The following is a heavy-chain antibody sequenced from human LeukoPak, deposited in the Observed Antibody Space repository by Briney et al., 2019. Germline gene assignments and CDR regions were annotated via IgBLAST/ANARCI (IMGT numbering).Heavy chain of an antibody. J-gene: IGHJ5*02. CDR1: GFTFSSYA. D-gene: IGHD6-13*01. CDR2: ISGSGGST. CDR3: ASSLAVAGTGGWFDP. V-gene: IGHV3-23*01. Sequence: PGGSLRLSCAASGFTFSSYAMNWVRQAPGKGLEWVSAISGSGGSTHYADSVKGRFTISRDNSKNTLYLQMNSLRAEDTAVYYCASSLAVAGTGGWFDPWGQGNLVTVAS.